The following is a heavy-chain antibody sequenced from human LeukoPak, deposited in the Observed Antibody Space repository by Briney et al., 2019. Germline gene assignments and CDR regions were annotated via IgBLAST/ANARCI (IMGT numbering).Heavy chain of an antibody. D-gene: IGHD2-2*01. J-gene: IGHJ6*02. Sequence: GGSLRLSCAAPGFTFSGYGMHWIRQAPAKSLERVAVISYDGSNKYYADSVKALFTITRDNSKNTLYLQMNSLRAEDTAVYYCAKDYGDIVVVPAGYYCYYGMDVWGQGTAVTVSS. V-gene: IGHV3-30*18. CDR1: GFTFSGYG. CDR3: AKDYGDIVVVPAGYYCYYGMDV. CDR2: ISYDGSNK.